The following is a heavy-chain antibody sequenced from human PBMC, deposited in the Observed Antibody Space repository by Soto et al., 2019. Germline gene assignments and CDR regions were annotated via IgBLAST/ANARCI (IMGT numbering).Heavy chain of an antibody. CDR3: ARVYGDYVHYFDY. Sequence: PSETLSLTCTVSGGSISSGDYYWSWIRQPPGKGLEWIGYIYYSGSTYSNPSLKSRVTISVDTSKNQFSLKLSSVTAADTAVYYCARVYGDYVHYFDYWGQGTLVTVSS. CDR1: GGSISSGDYY. V-gene: IGHV4-30-4*01. CDR2: IYYSGST. J-gene: IGHJ4*02. D-gene: IGHD4-17*01.